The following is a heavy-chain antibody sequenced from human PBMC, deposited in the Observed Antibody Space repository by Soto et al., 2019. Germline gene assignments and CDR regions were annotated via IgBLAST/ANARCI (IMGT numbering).Heavy chain of an antibody. Sequence: LSLTCTVSGGSISSGGYYWSWIRQPPGKGLEWIGYIYYSGSTNYNPSLKSRVTISVDTSKNQFSLRLSSVTAADTAVYYCAREPYCSGGTCLGYWGQGTLVTVSS. V-gene: IGHV4-61*08. CDR3: AREPYCSGGTCLGY. J-gene: IGHJ4*02. D-gene: IGHD2-15*01. CDR1: GGSISSGGYY. CDR2: IYYSGST.